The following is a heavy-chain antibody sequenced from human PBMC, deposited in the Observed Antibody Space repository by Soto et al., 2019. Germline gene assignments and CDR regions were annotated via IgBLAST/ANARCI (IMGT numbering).Heavy chain of an antibody. D-gene: IGHD5-18*01. Sequence: QVQLVQSGAEVKKPGASVKVSCKASGYTFTSYAMHWVRQAPGQRLEWMGWINAGNGNTKYSQKFQGRVTITRDTSASTAYMELSSRISEDTAVYYCARDTGYSDGYNWGQGTLVTVSS. CDR3: ARDTGYSDGYN. J-gene: IGHJ4*02. CDR1: GYTFTSYA. V-gene: IGHV1-3*01. CDR2: INAGNGNT.